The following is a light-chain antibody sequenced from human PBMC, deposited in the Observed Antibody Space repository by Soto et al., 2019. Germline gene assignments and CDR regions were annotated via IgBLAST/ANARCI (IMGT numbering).Light chain of an antibody. J-gene: IGKJ1*01. V-gene: IGKV3-11*01. CDR3: QQRSIWPWT. CDR2: DTS. CDR1: QSVNNY. Sequence: EIVLTQSPGTLSLSPGERATLSCRASQSVNNYLAWYQQKPVQAPRLLIYDTSDRATGIPARFSGSGSGTDFTLTISSLEPEDFAVFYCQQRSIWPWTFGQGTKVDIK.